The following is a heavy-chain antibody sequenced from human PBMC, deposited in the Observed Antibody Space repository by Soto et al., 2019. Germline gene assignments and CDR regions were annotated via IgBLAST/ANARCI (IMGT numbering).Heavy chain of an antibody. D-gene: IGHD3-22*01. V-gene: IGHV4-30-4*01. J-gene: IGHJ4*02. CDR2: IYYSGST. Sequence: TLSLTCTVSGGSISSGDYYWSWIRQPPGKGLEWIGYIYYSGSTYYNPSLKSRVTISVDTSKNQFSLKLSSVTAADTAVYYCARGSAYYYDSSGYYGYWGQGTLVTVSS. CDR1: GGSISSGDYY. CDR3: ARGSAYYYDSSGYYGY.